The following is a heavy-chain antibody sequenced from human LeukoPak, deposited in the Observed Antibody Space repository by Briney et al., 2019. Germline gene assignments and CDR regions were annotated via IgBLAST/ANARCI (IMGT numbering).Heavy chain of an antibody. D-gene: IGHD3-10*01. CDR1: GFTFSSFG. J-gene: IGHJ4*02. Sequence: GGSLRLSCAASGFTFSSFGMHWVRQAPGKGLEWVAFIRYDGSNKYYADSVKGRFTISRDNSKNMLYLQMNSLRGEDTAVYYCAKGAIYYGSGSYQFDYWGQGTLVTVSS. CDR3: AKGAIYYGSGSYQFDY. CDR2: IRYDGSNK. V-gene: IGHV3-30*02.